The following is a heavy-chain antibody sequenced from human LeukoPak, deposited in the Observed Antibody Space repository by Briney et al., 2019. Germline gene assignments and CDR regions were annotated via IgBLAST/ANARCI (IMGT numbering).Heavy chain of an antibody. V-gene: IGHV4-30-4*01. Sequence: PSETLSLTCTVSGGSISSGDYYWSWIRQPPGKGLEWIGYIYGTGSGSTHYNPSLKSRGTISVDTSKNQFSLKLTSVTAADTAVYYCARVADYGTSPWGQGTLVTVSS. CDR3: ARVADYGTSP. D-gene: IGHD4-17*01. J-gene: IGHJ5*02. CDR2: IYGTGSGST. CDR1: GGSISSGDYY.